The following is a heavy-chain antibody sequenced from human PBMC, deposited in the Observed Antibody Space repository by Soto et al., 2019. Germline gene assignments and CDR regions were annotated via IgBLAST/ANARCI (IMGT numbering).Heavy chain of an antibody. CDR2: INHSGST. V-gene: IGHV4-34*01. CDR3: ARGWGYQMLLRNYYYYMDV. CDR1: GGSLSGYY. D-gene: IGHD2-2*01. J-gene: IGHJ6*03. Sequence: QVQLQQWGAGLLKPSETLSLTCAVYGGSLSGYYWSWIRQPPGKGLEWIGEINHSGSTNYNPSLKSRVTISVDTSKNQFSLKLSSVTAADTAVYYCARGWGYQMLLRNYYYYMDVWGKGTTVTVSS.